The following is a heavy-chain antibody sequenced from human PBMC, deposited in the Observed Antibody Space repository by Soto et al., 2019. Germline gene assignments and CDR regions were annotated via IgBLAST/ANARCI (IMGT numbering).Heavy chain of an antibody. Sequence: ASVKVSCKASGYTFTSYGISWVRQAPGQGLEWMGWISAYNGNTNYAQKLQGRVTMTTDTSTSTAYMELRSLRSDDTAVYYCARASMIVVVSDAFDIWGQGTVVTVSS. CDR1: GYTFTSYG. CDR2: ISAYNGNT. CDR3: ARASMIVVVSDAFDI. V-gene: IGHV1-18*01. J-gene: IGHJ3*02. D-gene: IGHD3-22*01.